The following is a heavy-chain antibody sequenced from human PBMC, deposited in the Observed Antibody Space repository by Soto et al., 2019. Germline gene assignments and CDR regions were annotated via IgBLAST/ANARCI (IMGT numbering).Heavy chain of an antibody. Sequence: EVQLCESGGGLVQPGGSLRLSCAASGVTFSSYAMSWVLQAPGKGLQWVSETRGSGGSTYYEDSGKGRFTISIDTSKNQLYMQLDSLRAEATAVYYCAKGGKDLARFGLFDFWGQGARVTVS. CDR1: GVTFSSYA. J-gene: IGHJ4*02. D-gene: IGHD3-16*01. CDR3: AKGGKDLARFGLFDF. V-gene: IGHV3-23*01. CDR2: TRGSGGST.